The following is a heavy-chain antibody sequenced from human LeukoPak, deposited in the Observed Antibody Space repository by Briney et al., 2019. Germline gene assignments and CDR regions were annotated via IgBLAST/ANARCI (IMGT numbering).Heavy chain of an antibody. CDR1: GFTFSSYE. J-gene: IGHJ4*02. V-gene: IGHV3-48*03. D-gene: IGHD3-10*01. Sequence: GGSLRLSCAASGFTFSSYEMNWVRQAPGKGLEWVSYISSSGSAIYYADSVKGRFTISRDNAKNSLYLQMNSLGAEDTAVYYCAREDYGSGNFHFDYWGQGTLVTVSS. CDR3: AREDYGSGNFHFDY. CDR2: ISSSGSAI.